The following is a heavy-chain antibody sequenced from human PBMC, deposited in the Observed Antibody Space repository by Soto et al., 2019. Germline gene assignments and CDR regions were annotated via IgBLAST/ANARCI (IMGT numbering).Heavy chain of an antibody. V-gene: IGHV1-18*04. CDR2: ISAYNGNT. D-gene: IGHD3-22*01. CDR1: GYTFTSYG. J-gene: IGHJ3*02. Sequence: ASVKVSCKASGYTFTSYGISWVRQAPGQGLEWMGWISAYNGNTNYAQKLQGRVTMTTDTSTSTAYMELRSLRSDDTAVYYCARDGRVYYYDSSGSDVAFDIWGQGTMVTVSS. CDR3: ARDGRVYYYDSSGSDVAFDI.